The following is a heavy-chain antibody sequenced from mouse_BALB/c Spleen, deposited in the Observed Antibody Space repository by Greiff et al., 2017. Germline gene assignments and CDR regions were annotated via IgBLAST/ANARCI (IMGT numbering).Heavy chain of an antibody. CDR1: GFTFSSFG. V-gene: IGHV5-17*02. CDR3: ARGYYGYVFAY. J-gene: IGHJ3*01. CDR2: ISSGSSTI. D-gene: IGHD2-2*01. Sequence: EVMLVESGGGLVQPGGSRKLSCAASGFTFSSFGMHWVRQAPEKGLEWVAYISSGSSTIYYADTVKGRFTISRDNPKNTLFLQMTSLRSEDTAMYYCARGYYGYVFAYWGQGTLVTVSA.